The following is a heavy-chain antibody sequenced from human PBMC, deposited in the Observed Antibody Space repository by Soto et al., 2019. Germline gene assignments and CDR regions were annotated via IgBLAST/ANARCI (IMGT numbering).Heavy chain of an antibody. J-gene: IGHJ6*02. CDR1: GDTFTSYD. D-gene: IGHD5-18*01. V-gene: IGHV1-8*01. CDR2: MNPNSGNT. CDR3: ARGRGGYSYGAYGMDV. Sequence: ASVKVSCKASGDTFTSYDINCVRQATGQGLEWMGWMNPNSGNTGYAQKFQGRATMTRNTSISTAYMELSSLRSEDTAVYYCARGRGGYSYGAYGMDVWGQGTTVTVSS.